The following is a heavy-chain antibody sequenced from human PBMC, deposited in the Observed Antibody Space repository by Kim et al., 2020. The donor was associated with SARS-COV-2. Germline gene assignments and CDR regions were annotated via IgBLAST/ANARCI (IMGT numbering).Heavy chain of an antibody. J-gene: IGHJ4*02. CDR2: ISGSGGRT. D-gene: IGHD1-26*01. CDR1: GFTFSSYA. CDR3: AKASVGATGDY. Sequence: GGSLRLSCAASGFTFSSYAMSWVSQAPGKGLEWVSAISGSGGRTYYADSVKGRFTISRDNSKSTLYLQMNSLRAEDTAIYYCAKASVGATGDYWGQGTLVTVSS. V-gene: IGHV3-23*01.